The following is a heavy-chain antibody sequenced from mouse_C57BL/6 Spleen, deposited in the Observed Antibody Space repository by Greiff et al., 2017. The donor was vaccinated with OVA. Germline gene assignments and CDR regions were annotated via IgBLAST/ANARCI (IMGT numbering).Heavy chain of an antibody. CDR1: GYTFTSYW. J-gene: IGHJ3*01. D-gene: IGHD2-12*01. CDR2: IDPSDSYT. Sequence: VQLQQPGAELVRPGTSVKLSCKASGYTFTSYWMHWVKQRPGQGLEWIGVIDPSDSYTNYNQKFKGKATLTVDTSSSTAYMQLRSLTSEDSAVYYCARSADDPGFAYWGQGTLVTVSA. CDR3: ARSADDPGFAY. V-gene: IGHV1-59*01.